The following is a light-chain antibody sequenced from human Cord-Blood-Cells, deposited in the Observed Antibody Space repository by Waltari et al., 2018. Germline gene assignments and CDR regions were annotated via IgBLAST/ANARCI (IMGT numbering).Light chain of an antibody. J-gene: IGLJ3*02. Sequence: SYVLTQPPSVSVAPGKTARITCGGNNMGSKSVHWYQQKPGQAPMLVSYYDSDRPAGIPERFAGSNSGNTATLTISRVEAGDEADYYCQVWDSSSDHPVFGGGTKLTVL. V-gene: IGLV3-21*04. CDR3: QVWDSSSDHPV. CDR2: YDS. CDR1: NMGSKS.